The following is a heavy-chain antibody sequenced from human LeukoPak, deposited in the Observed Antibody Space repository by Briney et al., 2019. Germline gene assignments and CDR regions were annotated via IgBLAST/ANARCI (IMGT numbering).Heavy chain of an antibody. CDR2: IYHSGTT. CDR1: TYSITSGYF. CDR3: ARDGVFHDSDGYSFDY. V-gene: IGHV4-38-2*02. J-gene: IGHJ4*02. D-gene: IGHD3-22*01. Sequence: SETLSLTCAVSTYSITSGYFWGWIRQPPGKGLEWIASIYHSGTTYYNPSLRNPVTLFVDTSKNQFSLKLTSLTAADTAVYYCARDGVFHDSDGYSFDYWGQGTLVTVSS.